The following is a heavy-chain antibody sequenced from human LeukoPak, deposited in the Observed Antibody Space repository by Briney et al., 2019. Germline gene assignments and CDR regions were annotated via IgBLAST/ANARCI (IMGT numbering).Heavy chain of an antibody. D-gene: IGHD3-22*01. CDR1: GGTFSSYA. Sequence: GSSVKVSCKASGGTFSSYAISWVRQAPGQGLEWMGGIIPIFGTANYAQKFQGRVTITTDESTSTAYMELSSLRSEDTAVYYCAREAGVTYYYDSSGHDAFDIWGQGTMVTVSS. CDR2: IIPIFGTA. V-gene: IGHV1-69*05. CDR3: AREAGVTYYYDSSGHDAFDI. J-gene: IGHJ3*02.